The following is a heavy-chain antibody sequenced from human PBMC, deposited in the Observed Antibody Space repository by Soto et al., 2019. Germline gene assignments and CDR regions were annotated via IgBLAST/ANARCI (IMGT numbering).Heavy chain of an antibody. CDR3: ATTGEKVLRFLEWLQSLDFSPINWFDP. CDR1: GGSISSSSYY. V-gene: IGHV4-39*01. Sequence: QLQLQESGPGLVKPSETLSLTCTVSGGSISSSSYYWGWIRQPPGKGLEWIGSIYYSGSTYYNPSLKSRVTISVDTSTSQFSLKLSSVTAADTAVYYCATTGEKVLRFLEWLQSLDFSPINWFDPWGQGTLVTVSS. D-gene: IGHD3-3*01. J-gene: IGHJ5*02. CDR2: IYYSGST.